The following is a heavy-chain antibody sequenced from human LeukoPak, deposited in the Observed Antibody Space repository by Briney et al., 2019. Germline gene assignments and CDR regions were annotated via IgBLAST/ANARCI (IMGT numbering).Heavy chain of an antibody. J-gene: IGHJ4*02. Sequence: SETLSLTCTVSGGSISSGSYYWSWIRQPAGKGLEWIGRIYTSGSTNYNPSLKSRVTISVDKSKNQFSLKLSSVTAADTAVYYCARNPSGYYHWDEYYFDYWGQGTLVTVSS. CDR3: ARNPSGYYHWDEYYFDY. CDR2: IYTSGST. CDR1: GGSISSGSYY. D-gene: IGHD3-22*01. V-gene: IGHV4-61*02.